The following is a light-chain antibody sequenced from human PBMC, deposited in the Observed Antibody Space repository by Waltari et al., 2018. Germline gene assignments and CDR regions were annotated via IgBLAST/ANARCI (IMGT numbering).Light chain of an antibody. V-gene: IGKV1-39*01. J-gene: IGKJ2*01. CDR2: AAS. Sequence: DIQMTQSPSSLSASVGDRVTITCRTSQSISSFLNWYQQKLGKAPKLLIYAASSLQSGVPSRFSGSGSGTDFTLKISRVEAEDVGVYYCMQALQTPGTFGQGTKLEIK. CDR1: QSISSF. CDR3: MQALQTPGT.